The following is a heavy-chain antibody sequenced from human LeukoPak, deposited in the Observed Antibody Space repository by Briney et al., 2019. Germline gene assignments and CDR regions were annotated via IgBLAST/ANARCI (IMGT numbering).Heavy chain of an antibody. J-gene: IGHJ4*02. CDR1: GGSFSGYY. CDR2: INHSGST. Sequence: SETLSLTCAVYGGSFSGYYWRWIRQPPGKGLEWIGEINHSGSTNYNPSLTSRVTISVDTSKNQFSLKLSSVTAADTAVYYCARGSGYCSGGSCYGDFDYWGQGTLVTVSS. V-gene: IGHV4-34*01. CDR3: ARGSGYCSGGSCYGDFDY. D-gene: IGHD2-15*01.